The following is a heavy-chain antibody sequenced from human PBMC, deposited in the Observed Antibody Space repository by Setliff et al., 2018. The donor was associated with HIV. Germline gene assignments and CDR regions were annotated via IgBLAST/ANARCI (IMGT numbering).Heavy chain of an antibody. CDR3: ARRSDWFDP. Sequence: PSETLSLTCTVSGGSISISDWSWIRQSPGKGLEWIGCIYNSGNTNYDPSLKSRVTISVDTSKNQFSLKLASVTATDTAVYFCARRSDWFDPWGQGTLVTVSS. CDR1: GGSISISD. CDR2: IYNSGNT. J-gene: IGHJ5*02. V-gene: IGHV4-4*09.